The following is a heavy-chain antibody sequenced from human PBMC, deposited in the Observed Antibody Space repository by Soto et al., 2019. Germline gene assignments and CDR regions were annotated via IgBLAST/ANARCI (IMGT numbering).Heavy chain of an antibody. V-gene: IGHV3-20*04. CDR1: GFTFDDYG. J-gene: IGHJ4*02. CDR3: AKNPVYYYDSTGYNFDY. D-gene: IGHD3-22*01. Sequence: GGSLRLSCAASGFTFDDYGMSWVRQAPGKGLEWVSGINWNGGNTAYADSVKGRFTISRDNSKNTLYLQMNSLRAEDTAVYYCAKNPVYYYDSTGYNFDYWGQGTLVTVSS. CDR2: INWNGGNT.